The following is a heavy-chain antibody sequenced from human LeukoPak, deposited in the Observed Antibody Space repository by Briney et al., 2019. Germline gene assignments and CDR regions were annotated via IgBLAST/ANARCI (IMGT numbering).Heavy chain of an antibody. V-gene: IGHV3-30-3*01. Sequence: PGGSLRLSCAGSGLTFSRYTMHWVRQAPGKGLELVAIISYDGSNKHYADSVKGRFTISSDNSKNTLSLQMNSLRAEDTAVYYCAREGWDGSGSLDYWGQGTLVTVSS. CDR2: ISYDGSNK. CDR1: GLTFSRYT. CDR3: AREGWDGSGSLDY. D-gene: IGHD3-10*01. J-gene: IGHJ4*02.